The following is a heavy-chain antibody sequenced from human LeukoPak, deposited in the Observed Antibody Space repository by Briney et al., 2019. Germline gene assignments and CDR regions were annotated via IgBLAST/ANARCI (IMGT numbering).Heavy chain of an antibody. Sequence: PGGSLRLSCAATGLSVSSNFMSWVRQAPGKGLEWVAVISYDGSNKYYADSVKGRFTISRDNSKNTLYLQMNSLRAEDTAVYYCAREENTPYYYGSGSLDYWGQGTLVTVSS. CDR1: GLSVSSNF. D-gene: IGHD3-10*01. J-gene: IGHJ4*02. CDR3: AREENTPYYYGSGSLDY. V-gene: IGHV3-30-3*01. CDR2: ISYDGSNK.